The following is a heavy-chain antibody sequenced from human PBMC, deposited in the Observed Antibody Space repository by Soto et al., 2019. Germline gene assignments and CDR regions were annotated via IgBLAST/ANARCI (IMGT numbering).Heavy chain of an antibody. D-gene: IGHD6-19*01. CDR3: AREDRSGWYVSYGMDV. CDR2: ISSSSSTI. J-gene: IGHJ6*02. CDR1: GFTFSSYS. Sequence: EVQLVESGGGLVQPGGSLRLSCAASGFTFSSYSMNWVRQAPGKGLEWVSYISSSSSTIYYAESVKGRFTISRDNAKNSLYLQMNSLRDEDTAVYYCAREDRSGWYVSYGMDVWGQGTTVTVSS. V-gene: IGHV3-48*02.